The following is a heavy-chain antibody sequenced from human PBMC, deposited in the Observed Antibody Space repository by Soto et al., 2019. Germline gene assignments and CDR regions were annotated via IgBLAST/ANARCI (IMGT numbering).Heavy chain of an antibody. CDR3: ARRYCSGGTCYEIDY. D-gene: IGHD2-15*01. V-gene: IGHV3-33*01. J-gene: IGHJ4*02. CDR1: GFIFSNYG. CDR2: IWHDGSKK. Sequence: QVQLVESGGGVIQAGRSLRLSCAASGFIFSNYGMHWVRQAPGKGLEWVAVIWHDGSKKYYADPVKGRFTISRDNSENPLYLQMNSLRAEDTAVYYCARRYCSGGTCYEIDYWGQGTLVTVSS.